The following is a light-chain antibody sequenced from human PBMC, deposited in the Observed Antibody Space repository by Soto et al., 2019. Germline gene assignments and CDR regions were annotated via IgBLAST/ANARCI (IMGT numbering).Light chain of an antibody. CDR1: QSVGDY. CDR2: DAS. V-gene: IGKV3-11*01. Sequence: EIVLTQSPATLSLSPGERATLSCRASQSVGDYLAWYQRKPGQPPRLLIYDASKRATGIPARLSASGSGTDFALTSSGREPEDFALYYCQQRLKLVTFGGGTEVEIK. CDR3: QQRLKLVT. J-gene: IGKJ4*01.